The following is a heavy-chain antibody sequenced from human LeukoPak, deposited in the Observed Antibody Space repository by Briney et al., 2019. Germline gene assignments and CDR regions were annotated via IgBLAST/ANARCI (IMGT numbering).Heavy chain of an antibody. Sequence: PGGSLRLSCAASGFTFSSYAMYWVRQAPGKGLEWVAVISYDGSNKYYADSVKGRFTISRDNSKNTLYLQMNSLRAEDTAVYYCARGGDCGGDCADYYFDYWGQGTLVTVSS. CDR2: ISYDGSNK. CDR1: GFTFSSYA. CDR3: ARGGDCGGDCADYYFDY. D-gene: IGHD2-21*02. J-gene: IGHJ4*02. V-gene: IGHV3-30-3*01.